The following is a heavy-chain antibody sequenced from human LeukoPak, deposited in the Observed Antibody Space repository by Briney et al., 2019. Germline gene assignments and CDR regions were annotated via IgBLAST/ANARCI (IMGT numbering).Heavy chain of an antibody. J-gene: IGHJ3*02. CDR3: ARERIGAADAFDI. D-gene: IGHD6-13*01. CDR2: INPNSGGT. V-gene: IGHV1-2*02. Sequence: ASVKVSCKASGYTFTGYYMHWVRQAPGQGLEWMGWINPNSGGTNYAQKFQGRVTMTRDTSISTAYMELSRLRSDDTAVYYCARERIGAADAFDIWGQGTMVTVSS. CDR1: GYTFTGYY.